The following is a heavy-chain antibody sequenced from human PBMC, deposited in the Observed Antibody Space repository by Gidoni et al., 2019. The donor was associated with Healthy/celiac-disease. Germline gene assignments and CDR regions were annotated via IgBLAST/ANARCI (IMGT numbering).Heavy chain of an antibody. CDR3: ARGGVVVAATPFDY. D-gene: IGHD2-15*01. J-gene: IGHJ4*02. V-gene: IGHV3-30*04. CDR2: ISYDGSNK. CDR1: GFTFSSYA. Sequence: QVQLVESGGGVVQPGRSLRLSCAASGFTFSSYAMHWVRQDPGKGLEWVAVISYDGSNKYYADSVKGRFTISRDNSKNTLYLQMNSLRAEDTAVYYCARGGVVVAATPFDYWGQGTLVTVSS.